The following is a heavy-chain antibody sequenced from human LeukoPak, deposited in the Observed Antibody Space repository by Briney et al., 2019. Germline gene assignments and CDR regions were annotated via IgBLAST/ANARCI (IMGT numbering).Heavy chain of an antibody. CDR3: ARAGEVQLWSNYYCMDV. Sequence: GGTLRLSCAASGFTFSDYYMSWIRQAPGKGLEWVSYISSSGSTIYYADSVKGRFTISRDNAKNSLYLQMNSLRAEDTAVYYCARAGEVQLWSNYYCMDVWGKGTTVTVSS. D-gene: IGHD5-18*01. CDR1: GFTFSDYY. J-gene: IGHJ6*03. V-gene: IGHV3-11*01. CDR2: ISSSGSTI.